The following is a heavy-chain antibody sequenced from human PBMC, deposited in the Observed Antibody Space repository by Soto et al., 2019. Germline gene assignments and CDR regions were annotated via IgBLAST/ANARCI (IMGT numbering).Heavy chain of an antibody. CDR3: AKELQAPVYYFDY. CDR2: LSDSVGTT. V-gene: IGHV3-23*01. J-gene: IGHJ4*02. CDR1: GFSFGTYT. Sequence: GGSLRLSCAVSGFSFGTYTVNWVRQAPGMGLEWVSGLSDSVGTTHYAYSVKGRFTISRDKSKNTLYLQMNNLRAEDTAVYYCAKELQAPVYYFDYWGQGTLVTVSS.